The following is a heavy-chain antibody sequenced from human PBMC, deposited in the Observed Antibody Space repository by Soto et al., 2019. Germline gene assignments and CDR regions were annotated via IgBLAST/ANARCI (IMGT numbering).Heavy chain of an antibody. CDR2: IIPIFGTA. J-gene: IGHJ5*02. Sequence: ASVKVSCKASGGTFSSYAISWVRQAPGQGLEWMGGIIPIFGTANYAQKFQGRVTSTSDESTSTAYMELSSLRSEDKAVYYCARSYRTIAASVHWFDPWGQGTLVTVSS. CDR3: ARSYRTIAASVHWFDP. V-gene: IGHV1-69*13. CDR1: GGTFSSYA. D-gene: IGHD6-6*01.